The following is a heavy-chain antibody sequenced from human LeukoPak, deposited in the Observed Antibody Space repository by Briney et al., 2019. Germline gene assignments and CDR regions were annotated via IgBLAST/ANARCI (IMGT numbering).Heavy chain of an antibody. Sequence: SQTLSLTCTVSGGSISSGSYYWSWIRQPAGKGLEWIGRIYTSGSTNYNPSLKSRVTISVDTSKNQFSLKPSSVTAADTAVYYCARVPAAIPNWFDPWGQGTLVTVSS. CDR3: ARVPAAIPNWFDP. J-gene: IGHJ5*02. V-gene: IGHV4-61*02. CDR2: IYTSGST. CDR1: GGSISSGSYY. D-gene: IGHD2-2*01.